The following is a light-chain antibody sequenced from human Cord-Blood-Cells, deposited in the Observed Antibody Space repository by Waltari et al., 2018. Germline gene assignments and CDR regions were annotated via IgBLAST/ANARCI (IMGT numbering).Light chain of an antibody. CDR1: QSVSSN. Sequence: EIVMTQSPATLSVSPGERATLSCRASQSVSSNLAWYQQKPAQAPRLLIYGASTRATGSPARFSGSGSGTEFTPTISSLQSEDFAVYYCQQYNNWPRTFGQGTKVEIK. CDR2: GAS. J-gene: IGKJ1*01. V-gene: IGKV3-15*01. CDR3: QQYNNWPRT.